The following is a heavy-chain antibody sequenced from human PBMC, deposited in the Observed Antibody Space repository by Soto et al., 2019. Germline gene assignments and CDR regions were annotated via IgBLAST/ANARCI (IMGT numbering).Heavy chain of an antibody. J-gene: IGHJ5*02. V-gene: IGHV1-3*01. CDR3: ARDEPGITGTTWWFDP. CDR1: GYTFTSYA. D-gene: IGHD1-7*01. Sequence: ASVKVSCKASGYTFTSYAMHWVRQAPGQRLEWMGWINAGNGNTKYSQKFQGRVTITRDTSASTAYMELGSLRSEDTAGYYCARDEPGITGTTWWFDPWGQGTLVTVSS. CDR2: INAGNGNT.